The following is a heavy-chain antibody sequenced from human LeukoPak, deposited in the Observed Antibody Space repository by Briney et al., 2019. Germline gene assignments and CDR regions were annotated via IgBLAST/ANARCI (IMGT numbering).Heavy chain of an antibody. J-gene: IGHJ4*02. CDR2: ISYSGTT. D-gene: IGHD2/OR15-2a*01. CDR3: ARSDTENKGFDY. Sequence: WETLSLTCTVSGGPVSNMHWSWIRQPPGKGLEWIGSISYSGTTNYSPSLQSRVTISTDTSKNQFSLRLTSVTAADTAIYYCARSDTENKGFDYWGQGTLVTVSS. V-gene: IGHV4-59*02. CDR1: GGPVSNMH.